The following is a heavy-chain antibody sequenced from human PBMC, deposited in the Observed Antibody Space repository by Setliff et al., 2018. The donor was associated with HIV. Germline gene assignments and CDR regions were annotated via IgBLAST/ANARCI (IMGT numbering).Heavy chain of an antibody. V-gene: IGHV1-69*13. D-gene: IGHD3-3*01. J-gene: IGHJ6*03. Sequence: SVMVSCKASGGTFSGYAISWVRQAPGQGLELMGGIIPIFGTANYAQKFQGRVTITADESTSTAYMELSSLRSEDTAVYYCARGEKRFLEWLPLDYYYYYYMDVWGKRITVTVSS. CDR3: ARGEKRFLEWLPLDYYYYYYMDV. CDR2: IIPIFGTA. CDR1: GGTFSGYA.